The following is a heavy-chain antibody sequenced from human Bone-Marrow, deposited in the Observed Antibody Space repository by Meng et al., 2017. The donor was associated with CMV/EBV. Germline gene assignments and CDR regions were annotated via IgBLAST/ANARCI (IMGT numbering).Heavy chain of an antibody. CDR3: ARVGSYYEYYFDY. D-gene: IGHD1-26*01. CDR1: GFTFDEYG. CDR2: INWNGGST. V-gene: IGHV3-20*03. J-gene: IGHJ4*02. Sequence: AASGFTFDEYGMSWVRQAPGKGLEWVSGINWNGGSTGYADSVKGRFTISRDNAKNSLYLQMNSLRAEDTAVYYCARVGSYYEYYFDYWGQGTLVTVSS.